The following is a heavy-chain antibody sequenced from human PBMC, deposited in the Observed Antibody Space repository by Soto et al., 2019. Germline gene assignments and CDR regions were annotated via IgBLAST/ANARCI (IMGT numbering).Heavy chain of an antibody. V-gene: IGHV1-18*04. J-gene: IGHJ4*02. D-gene: IGHD3-22*01. CDR2: ISAHNGDT. CDR3: ARDWSRYFDSSGLMWFY. CDR1: GSTFNYYG. Sequence: ASVTVSCQASGSTFNYYGISWVRQAPGQGLEWVGWISAHNGDTKYAQNLQGRLTLTTDTSTSTAYMELTSLTSDDTAVYYCARDWSRYFDSSGLMWFYWGQGTLVTVSS.